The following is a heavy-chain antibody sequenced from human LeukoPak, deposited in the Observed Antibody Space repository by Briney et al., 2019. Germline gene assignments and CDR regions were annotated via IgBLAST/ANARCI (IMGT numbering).Heavy chain of an antibody. V-gene: IGHV3-7*01. J-gene: IGHJ4*02. CDR2: IKQDATEK. CDR1: GFTFSGFW. Sequence: GGSLRLSCAASGFTFSGFWMSWVRQAPGKGLEWVANIKQDATEKYYIDSVKGRFTISRDNVQNSLYLQMDSLRVEDTAVYYCARDKPRDSVAGSNFDYWGQGILVTVSS. CDR3: ARDKPRDSVAGSNFDY. D-gene: IGHD6-19*01.